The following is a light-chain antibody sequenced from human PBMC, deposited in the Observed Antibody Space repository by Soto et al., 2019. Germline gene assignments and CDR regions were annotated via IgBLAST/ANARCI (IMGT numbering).Light chain of an antibody. J-gene: IGKJ1*01. V-gene: IGKV3-20*01. CDR3: QQYYSYPGT. CDR1: QSVSSSY. CDR2: GTS. Sequence: EIVLTQSPGTLSLSPGERATLSCRASQSVSSSYLAWYQQKPGQAPRLLIYGTSSRATAIPDRFSGSGSGTDFTLTISRLEPEDFAVYYCQQYYSYPGTFGQGTKVEIK.